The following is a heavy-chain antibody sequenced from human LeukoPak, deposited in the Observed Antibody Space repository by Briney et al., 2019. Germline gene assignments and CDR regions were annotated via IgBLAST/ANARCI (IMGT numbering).Heavy chain of an antibody. Sequence: SETLSLTCTVSGGSISSSSYYWGWIRQSPGKGLEWIGEINHSGSTNYNPSLKSRVTISVDTSKNQFSLKLSSVTAADTAVYYCARDRWLPRHFDYWGQGTLVTVSS. CDR3: ARDRWLPRHFDY. V-gene: IGHV4-39*07. CDR2: INHSGST. CDR1: GGSISSSSYY. D-gene: IGHD5-24*01. J-gene: IGHJ4*02.